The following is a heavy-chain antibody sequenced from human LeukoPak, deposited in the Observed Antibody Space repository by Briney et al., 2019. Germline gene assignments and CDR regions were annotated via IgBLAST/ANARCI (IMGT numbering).Heavy chain of an antibody. D-gene: IGHD3-22*01. Sequence: SSETLSLTCTVSGGSISSGGYYWSWIRQPPGKGLEWIGYIYHSGSTYYNPSLKSRVTISVDRSKNQFSLKLSSVTAADTAVYYCESVSPAMIVVVGGGQGTLVTVSS. CDR2: IYHSGST. J-gene: IGHJ4*02. V-gene: IGHV4-30-2*01. CDR3: ESVSPAMIVVVG. CDR1: GGSISSGGYY.